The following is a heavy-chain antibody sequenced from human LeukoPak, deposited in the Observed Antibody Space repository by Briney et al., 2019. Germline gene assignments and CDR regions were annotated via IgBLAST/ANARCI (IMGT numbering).Heavy chain of an antibody. CDR2: ISWNSGSI. Sequence: GGSLRLSCAASGFTFDDYAMHWVRQAPGKGLEWVSGISWNSGSIGYADSVKGRFTISRDNAKNSLYLQMNSLRAEDTAVYYCVTIINWGQGTQVTVSS. CDR3: VTIIN. CDR1: GFTFDDYA. D-gene: IGHD5-24*01. J-gene: IGHJ4*02. V-gene: IGHV3-9*01.